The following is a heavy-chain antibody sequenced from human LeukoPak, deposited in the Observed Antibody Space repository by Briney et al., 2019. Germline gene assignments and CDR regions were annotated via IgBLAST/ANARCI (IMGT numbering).Heavy chain of an antibody. J-gene: IGHJ5*02. V-gene: IGHV4-4*09. CDR2: THPSGNT. CDR3: ARKAPKKGWFDP. CDR1: GASNNSYY. Sequence: SETLSLTCTVSGASNNSYYWSWLRQPPGKGLEWIGYTHPSGNTNYSPSLKSRVTTSIDTSGNQFSLKLKSVTAADTAVYYCARKAPKKGWFDPWGQGTLVTVSS.